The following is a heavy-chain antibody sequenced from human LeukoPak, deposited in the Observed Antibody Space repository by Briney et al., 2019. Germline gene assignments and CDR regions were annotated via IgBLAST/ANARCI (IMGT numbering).Heavy chain of an antibody. Sequence: GGSLRLSCAASGFAFITYAMSWVRQAPGKGLEWVSAISGSGGTTYYADSVKGRFTISRDNSKNTLYLQMNSLRAEDTAVYYCAKCPTYYYDSSGSNWFDPWGQGTLVTVSS. CDR1: GFAFITYA. J-gene: IGHJ5*02. D-gene: IGHD3-22*01. CDR2: ISGSGGTT. V-gene: IGHV3-23*01. CDR3: AKCPTYYYDSSGSNWFDP.